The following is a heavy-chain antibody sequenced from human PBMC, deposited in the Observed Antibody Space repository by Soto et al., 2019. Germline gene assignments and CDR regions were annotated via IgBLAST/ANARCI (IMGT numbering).Heavy chain of an antibody. D-gene: IGHD6-6*01. J-gene: IGHJ4*02. CDR2: IYHTGRT. CDR1: GAPISSDDYY. V-gene: IGHV4-30-4*01. CDR3: ARDQSSSTDFFDY. Sequence: SETLSLTCTVSGAPISSDDYYWTWIRQPPGKGLEWIGYIYHTGRTSYNPALRSRLTISIDRSKNHFSLTLSSVSAEDTALYSCARDQSSSTDFFDYWGQGTLVTVYS.